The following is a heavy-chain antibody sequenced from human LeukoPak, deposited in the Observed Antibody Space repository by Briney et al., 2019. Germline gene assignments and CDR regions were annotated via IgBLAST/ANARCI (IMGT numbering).Heavy chain of an antibody. V-gene: IGHV3-74*01. D-gene: IGHD4-17*01. CDR2: ITNDASST. CDR1: GFTFSSDC. J-gene: IGHJ6*04. CDR3: VRDSSVTRMDV. Sequence: GGSLRLSCAASGFTFSSDCMHWVRQAPGEGLVWVSRITNDASSTSYADSVKGRFTISRDNAKNTLYLEMSSLRAEDTAVYYCVRDSSVTRMDVWGKGTTVTVSS.